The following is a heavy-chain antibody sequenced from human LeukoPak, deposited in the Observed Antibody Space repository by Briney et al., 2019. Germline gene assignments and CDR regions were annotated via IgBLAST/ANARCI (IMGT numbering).Heavy chain of an antibody. V-gene: IGHV3-23*01. Sequence: GGSLRLSCAASGLTFSSYAMSWVRQAPGKGLEWVSEISGSGGSTYYADSVKGRFTISRDNSKNTLYLQMNSLRAEDTAVYYCAGLVGRYSSGLYYYYFDYWGQGTLVTVSS. D-gene: IGHD3-22*01. CDR1: GLTFSSYA. CDR2: ISGSGGST. CDR3: AGLVGRYSSGLYYYYFDY. J-gene: IGHJ4*02.